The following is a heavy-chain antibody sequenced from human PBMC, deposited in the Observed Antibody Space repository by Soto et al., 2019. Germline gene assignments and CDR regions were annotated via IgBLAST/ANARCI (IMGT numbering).Heavy chain of an antibody. CDR1: GFTFSSYW. CDR2: IKQDGSEK. CDR3: ARAIVATIRPNAFDI. J-gene: IGHJ3*02. V-gene: IGHV3-7*01. Sequence: GGSLRLSCAASGFTFSSYWMSWVRQAPGKGLEWVANIKQDGSEKYYVDSVKGRFTISRDNAKNSLYLQMNSLRAEDTAVYYCARAIVATIRPNAFDIWGQGTMVTVSS. D-gene: IGHD5-12*01.